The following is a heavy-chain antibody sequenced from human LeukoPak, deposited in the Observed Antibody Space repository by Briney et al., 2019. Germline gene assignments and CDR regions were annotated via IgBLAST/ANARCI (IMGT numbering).Heavy chain of an antibody. V-gene: IGHV4-39*07. J-gene: IGHJ6*02. CDR3: ARDPRYFDIPGYGMDV. Sequence: SETLSLTCTVSGDSINSRNYYWGWIRQPPGRGLEWIGSVYNTGSTNYNPSLKSRVTISVDTSKNHFSLKLNSVTAADTAMYYCARDPRYFDIPGYGMDVWGQGTTVTVSS. CDR2: VYNTGST. D-gene: IGHD3-9*01. CDR1: GDSINSRNYY.